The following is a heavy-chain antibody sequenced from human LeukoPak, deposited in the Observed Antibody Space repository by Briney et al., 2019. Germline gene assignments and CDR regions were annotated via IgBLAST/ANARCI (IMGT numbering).Heavy chain of an antibody. Sequence: SETLSLTCAVYGGSFSGYYWSWIRQPPGKGLEWIGEINHSGSTNYNPSLKSRVTISVDTSKNQFSLKLSSVTAADTAVYYCARVGGPSISTGYYSFDYWGQGTLVTVSS. CDR2: INHSGST. V-gene: IGHV4-34*01. D-gene: IGHD3-9*01. CDR3: ARVGGPSISTGYYSFDY. J-gene: IGHJ4*02. CDR1: GGSFSGYY.